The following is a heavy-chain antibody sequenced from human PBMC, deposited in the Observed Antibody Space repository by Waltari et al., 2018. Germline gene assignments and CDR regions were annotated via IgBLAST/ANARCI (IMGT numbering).Heavy chain of an antibody. CDR2: IYHSGST. CDR1: GYSISSGYY. Sequence: QVQLQESGPGLVKPSETLSLTCAVSGYSISSGYYWGWIRQPPGKGLGWIGSIYHSGSTYYNPSIKRRVTISVDTSKNQFALKLSSVTAADTAVDYCARQGEGFDYWGQGTLVTVSS. CDR3: ARQGEGFDY. V-gene: IGHV4-38-2*01. D-gene: IGHD3-10*01. J-gene: IGHJ4*02.